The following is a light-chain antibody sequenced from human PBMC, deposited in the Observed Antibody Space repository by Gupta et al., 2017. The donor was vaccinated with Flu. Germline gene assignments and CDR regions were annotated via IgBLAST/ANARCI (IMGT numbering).Light chain of an antibody. V-gene: IGKV1D-16*01. CDR3: QQYETDPLT. CDR1: HHINNW. Sequence: DIQMTQSPSSLSAFVGDTVTITCRASHHINNWLAWYQQRPGEAPKPLIFVTSKLQSGVPSRFSGTGSGTHFTLTNSSLQPEDFATYYCQQYETDPLTFGGGTKVEI. CDR2: VTS. J-gene: IGKJ4*01.